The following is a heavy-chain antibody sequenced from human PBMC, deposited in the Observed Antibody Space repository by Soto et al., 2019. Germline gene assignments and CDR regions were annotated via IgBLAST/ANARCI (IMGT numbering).Heavy chain of an antibody. D-gene: IGHD3-16*01. CDR2: IYYSGST. CDR1: GGSISSYY. CDR3: ARSLGSTNWLDP. V-gene: IGHV4-59*08. J-gene: IGHJ5*02. Sequence: SETLSLTCTVSGGSISSYYWSWIRQPPGKGLEWIGYIYYSGSTNYNPSLKSRVTISVDTSKNQFSLKLSSVTAADTAVYYCARSLGSTNWLDPWGQGTLVTVSS.